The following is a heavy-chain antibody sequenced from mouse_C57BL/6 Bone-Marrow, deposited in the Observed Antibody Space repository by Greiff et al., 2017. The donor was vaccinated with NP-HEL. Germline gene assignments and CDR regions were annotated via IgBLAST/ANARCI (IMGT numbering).Heavy chain of an antibody. Sequence: EVKLEESGGGLVQPGGSMKLSCVASGFTFSNYWMNWVRQSPEKGLEWVAQIRLKSDNYATHYAESVKGRFTISRDDSKSSVYLQMNNLRAEDTGIYYCTGNWDSAWFAYWGQGTLVTVSA. CDR3: TGNWDSAWFAY. CDR2: IRLKSDNYAT. CDR1: GFTFSNYW. V-gene: IGHV6-3*01. J-gene: IGHJ3*01. D-gene: IGHD4-1*02.